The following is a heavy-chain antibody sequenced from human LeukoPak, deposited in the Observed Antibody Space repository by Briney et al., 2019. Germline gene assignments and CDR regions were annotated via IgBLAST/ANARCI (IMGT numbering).Heavy chain of an antibody. CDR3: ARVGEDYGPHDY. J-gene: IGHJ4*02. D-gene: IGHD4/OR15-4a*01. Sequence: ASVKVSCKASGYTFTSYGISWVRQAPGQGLEWMGIINANGGGTSYAQKFQGRVTMTRDMSTSTVYMELSSLTSEDTAMYYCARVGEDYGPHDYWGQGTLVTVSS. CDR2: INANGGGT. V-gene: IGHV1-46*01. CDR1: GYTFTSYG.